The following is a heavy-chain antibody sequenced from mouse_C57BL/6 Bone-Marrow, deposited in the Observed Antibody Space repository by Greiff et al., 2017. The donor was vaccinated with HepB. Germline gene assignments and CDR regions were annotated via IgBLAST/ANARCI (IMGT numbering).Heavy chain of an antibody. CDR1: GFTFSDYY. CDR3: ARGGDYDYDEGYAMDY. D-gene: IGHD2-4*01. CDR2: INYDGSST. J-gene: IGHJ4*01. Sequence: EVKLVESEGGLVQPGSSMKLSCTASGFTFSDYYMAWVRQVPEKGLEWVANINYDGSSTYYLDSLKSRFIISRDNAKNILYLQMSSLKSEDTATYYCARGGDYDYDEGYAMDYWGQGTSVTVSS. V-gene: IGHV5-16*01.